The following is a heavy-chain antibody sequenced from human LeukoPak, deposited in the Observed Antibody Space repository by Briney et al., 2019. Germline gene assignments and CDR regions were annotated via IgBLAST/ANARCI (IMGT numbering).Heavy chain of an antibody. D-gene: IGHD2-15*01. CDR3: ARGRYCSDGNCYHNWFDP. Sequence: AAVKVSCKASGYTFTGYYMHWVRQAPGQGPEWMGWINPNSGGTDYAQKFQGRVTITRDTSINTAYMEVISLRPDDTAVYYCARGRYCSDGNCYHNWFDPWGQGTLVIVSS. J-gene: IGHJ5*02. CDR2: INPNSGGT. V-gene: IGHV1-2*02. CDR1: GYTFTGYY.